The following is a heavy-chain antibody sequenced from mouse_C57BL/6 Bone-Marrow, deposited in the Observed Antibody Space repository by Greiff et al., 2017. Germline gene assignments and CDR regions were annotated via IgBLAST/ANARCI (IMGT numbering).Heavy chain of an antibody. J-gene: IGHJ4*01. CDR1: GFTFTDYY. V-gene: IGHV7-3*01. CDR3: ARSDYSNSDAMDY. CDR2: IRNKANGYTT. Sequence: EVQLVESGGGLVQPGGSLSLSCAASGFTFTDYYMSWVRQPPGKALEWLGFIRNKANGYTTEYSASGKGRFTISRDNSQSILYLQMNALRAEDSATYSGARSDYSNSDAMDYWGQGTSVTVSS. D-gene: IGHD2-5*01.